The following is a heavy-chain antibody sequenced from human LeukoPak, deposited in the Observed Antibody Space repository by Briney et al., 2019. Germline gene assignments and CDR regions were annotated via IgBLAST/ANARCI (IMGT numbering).Heavy chain of an antibody. V-gene: IGHV4-59*01. D-gene: IGHD3-10*01. CDR3: ARDRPLLDGMGLDY. CDR1: GGSISSYY. J-gene: IGHJ4*02. CDR2: IYYSGST. Sequence: PSETLSLTCTVSGGSISSYYWSWIRQSPGKGLEWIGYIYYSGSTNYNPSLKSRVTISVDTSKNQFSLKLSSVTAADTAVYYCARDRPLLDGMGLDYWGQGTLVTVSS.